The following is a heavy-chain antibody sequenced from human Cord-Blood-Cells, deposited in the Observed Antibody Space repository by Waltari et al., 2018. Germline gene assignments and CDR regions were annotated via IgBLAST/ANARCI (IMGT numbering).Heavy chain of an antibody. Sequence: QVQLVQSGAEVKKPGSSVKVSCKASGGTFSSYAISWVRQAPGQGLEWMGGILPIFGTANYAQKFQGRVTITADESTSTAYMELSSLRSEDTAVYYCAREELEREYSYGWVDAFDIWGQGTMVTVSS. CDR2: ILPIFGTA. J-gene: IGHJ3*02. CDR3: AREELEREYSYGWVDAFDI. D-gene: IGHD5-18*01. CDR1: GGTFSSYA. V-gene: IGHV1-69*01.